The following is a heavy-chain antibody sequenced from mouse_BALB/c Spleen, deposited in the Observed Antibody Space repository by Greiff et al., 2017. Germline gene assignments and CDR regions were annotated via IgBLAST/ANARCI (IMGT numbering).Heavy chain of an antibody. CDR3: ARHPLYDGSAWFAY. V-gene: IGHV5-6*01. CDR1: GFTFSSYG. D-gene: IGHD2-3*01. CDR2: ISSGGSYT. Sequence: EVMLVESGGDLVKPGGSLKLSCAASGFTFSSYGMSWVRQTPDKRLEWVATISSGGSYTYYPDSVRGRFTISRDNAKNTLYLQMSSLKSEDTAMYYCARHPLYDGSAWFAYWGQGTLVTVSA. J-gene: IGHJ3*01.